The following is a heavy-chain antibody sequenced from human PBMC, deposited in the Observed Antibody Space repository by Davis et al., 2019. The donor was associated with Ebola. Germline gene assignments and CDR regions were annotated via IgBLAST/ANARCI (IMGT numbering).Heavy chain of an antibody. J-gene: IGHJ3*02. CDR2: IYYSGST. CDR3: ARDGRFGMATISDAFDI. CDR1: GGSISSYY. Sequence: PSETLSLTCTVSGGSISSYYWSWIRQPPGKGLEWIGYIYYSGSTNYNPSLKSRVTISVDTSKNQFSLKLSSVTAADTAVYYCARDGRFGMATISDAFDIWGQGTMVTVSS. D-gene: IGHD5-24*01. V-gene: IGHV4-59*01.